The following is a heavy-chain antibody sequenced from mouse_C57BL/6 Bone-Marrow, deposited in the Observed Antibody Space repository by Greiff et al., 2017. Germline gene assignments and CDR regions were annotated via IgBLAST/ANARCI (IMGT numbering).Heavy chain of an antibody. CDR1: GYSITSGYY. V-gene: IGHV3-6*01. J-gene: IGHJ4*01. CDR2: ISYDGSN. CDR3: ARGVYYGSHYYAMDY. D-gene: IGHD1-1*01. Sequence: VQLKESGPGLVKPSQSLSLTCSVTGYSITSGYYWNWIRQFPGNKLEWMGYISYDGSNNYNPSLKNRISITRDTSKNQFFLKLNSVTTEDTATYYCARGVYYGSHYYAMDYWGQGTSVIVSS.